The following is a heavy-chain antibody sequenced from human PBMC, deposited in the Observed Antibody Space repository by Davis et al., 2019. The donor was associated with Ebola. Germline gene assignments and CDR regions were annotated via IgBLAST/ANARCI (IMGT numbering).Heavy chain of an antibody. J-gene: IGHJ6*04. D-gene: IGHD6-6*01. CDR1: GFTFSSYN. CDR3: ARDAVYRSSLAGGYFYGMDV. Sequence: GGSLRLSCAASGFTFSSYNIIWARQAPGKGLEWVSSISSASTYIHLAESVKGRFTIFRDNSKNSLYLQMNSLRAEDTAVYYCARDAVYRSSLAGGYFYGMDVWGRGTTVTVSS. V-gene: IGHV3-21*01. CDR2: ISSASTYI.